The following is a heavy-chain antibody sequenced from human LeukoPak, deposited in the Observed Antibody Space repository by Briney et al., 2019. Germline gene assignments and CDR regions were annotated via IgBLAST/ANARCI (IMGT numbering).Heavy chain of an antibody. CDR3: ARDFYDSSGYSAPGDY. V-gene: IGHV3-33*01. Sequence: GGSLRLSCAASGFTFSSYGMHWVRQARGKGLEWVAVIWYDGSNKYYADSVKGRFTISRDNSKNTLYLQMNSLRAEDTAVYYCARDFYDSSGYSAPGDYWGQGTLVTVSS. J-gene: IGHJ4*02. CDR2: IWYDGSNK. CDR1: GFTFSSYG. D-gene: IGHD3-22*01.